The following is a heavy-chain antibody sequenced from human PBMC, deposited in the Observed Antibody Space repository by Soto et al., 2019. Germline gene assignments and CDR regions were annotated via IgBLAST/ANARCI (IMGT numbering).Heavy chain of an antibody. CDR1: GGSISSGTYS. V-gene: IGHV4-30-2*01. J-gene: IGHJ5*02. CDR2: IYHSGAT. Sequence: SETLPLTYAVSGGSISSGTYSRSWIRQPPGKGLEWIGYIYHSGATYYNPSLKSRVTISVDKSKNQFSLELISVTAADTAVYYCARGALVAWNWFDPWGQGTLVTVSS. D-gene: IGHD5-12*01. CDR3: ARGALVAWNWFDP.